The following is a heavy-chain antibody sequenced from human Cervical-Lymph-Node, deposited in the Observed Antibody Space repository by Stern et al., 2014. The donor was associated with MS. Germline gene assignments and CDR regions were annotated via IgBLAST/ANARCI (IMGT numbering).Heavy chain of an antibody. J-gene: IGHJ4*02. V-gene: IGHV1-18*04. D-gene: IGHD2-21*01. CDR2: ISGSKGNA. CDR1: GYTLVNYG. CDR3: ATMGGGGVDY. Sequence: VQLVESGAEMKRPGASVKVSCKASGYTLVNYGINWVRQAPGQGLEWMGWISGSKGNADYAQKLRGRVTMTTDTSTNTAYMELRSLRSDDTAVYYCATMGGGGVDYWGQGTLVTVSS.